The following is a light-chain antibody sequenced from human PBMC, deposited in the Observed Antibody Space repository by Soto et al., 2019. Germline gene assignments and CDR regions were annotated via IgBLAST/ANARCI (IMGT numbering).Light chain of an antibody. Sequence: QSALTQPASASGSLGQSITISCTGTSSDLGGYNYVSWYQHHPGKAPRLVIYEVTNRPSGVSNRCSGSKSGNTASLTISGLQAEDEADYYCNSFTDSGLYVFGTGTKLTVL. CDR1: SSDLGGYNY. CDR2: EVT. V-gene: IGLV2-14*01. J-gene: IGLJ1*01. CDR3: NSFTDSGLYV.